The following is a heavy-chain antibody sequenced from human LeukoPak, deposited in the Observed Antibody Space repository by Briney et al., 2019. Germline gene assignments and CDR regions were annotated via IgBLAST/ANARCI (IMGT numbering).Heavy chain of an antibody. Sequence: GGSLRLSCAASGFTFSSYAMSWVRQAPGKGLEWVSAISGSGGSPYYADSVKGRFTISRDNSKNTLYLQMNSLRAEDTAVYYCAKTFITMIVVVIPTAFDYWGQGTLVTVSS. CDR1: GFTFSSYA. D-gene: IGHD3-22*01. J-gene: IGHJ4*02. V-gene: IGHV3-23*01. CDR3: AKTFITMIVVVIPTAFDY. CDR2: ISGSGGSP.